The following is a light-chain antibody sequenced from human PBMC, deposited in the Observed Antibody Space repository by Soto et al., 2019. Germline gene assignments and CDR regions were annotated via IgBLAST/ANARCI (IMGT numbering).Light chain of an antibody. CDR1: SSNIESNT. CDR3: AAWDARLNGYV. J-gene: IGLJ1*01. CDR2: SND. V-gene: IGLV1-44*01. Sequence: QSVLTQPPSASGTPGQRVTISCSGSSSNIESNTVTWYQQLPGTAPKLVIYSNDDRPSGVPARFSGSTSGTSASLAISGLQSEDEADYYCAAWDARLNGYVFGGGTKVTVL.